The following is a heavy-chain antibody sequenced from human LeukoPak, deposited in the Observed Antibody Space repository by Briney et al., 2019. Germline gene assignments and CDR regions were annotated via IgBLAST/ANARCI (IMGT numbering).Heavy chain of an antibody. CDR3: AADFYTSYHLGY. V-gene: IGHV3-7*01. Sequence: PGRSLRLSCAASGFTFDDYAMHWVRQGPGKGLEWVALIKEDGSENFCVDSVKGRFTISRDNAKNSLFLQMNSLRAEDTAVYYCAADFYTSYHLGYWGQGTLVTVSS. CDR2: IKEDGSEN. J-gene: IGHJ4*02. D-gene: IGHD3-16*01. CDR1: GFTFDDYA.